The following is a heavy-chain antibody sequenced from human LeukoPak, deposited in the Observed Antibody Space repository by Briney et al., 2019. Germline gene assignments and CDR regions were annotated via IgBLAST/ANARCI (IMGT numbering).Heavy chain of an antibody. CDR1: GYRFTAYW. D-gene: IGHD1-26*01. J-gene: IGHJ4*02. Sequence: GESLKISCKASGYRFTAYWIGWVRQMPAKDREWMGVIYPADSDTTYSPSFQGQVTISADKSNNIAYLEWDSLKASDSATYYCARRTGSGTYYSLFFDYWGQGALVTVSS. V-gene: IGHV5-51*01. CDR3: ARRTGSGTYYSLFFDY. CDR2: IYPADSDT.